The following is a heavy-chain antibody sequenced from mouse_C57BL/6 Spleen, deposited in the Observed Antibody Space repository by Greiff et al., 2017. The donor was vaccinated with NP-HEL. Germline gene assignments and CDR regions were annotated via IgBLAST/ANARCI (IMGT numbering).Heavy chain of an antibody. J-gene: IGHJ3*01. D-gene: IGHD2-3*01. Sequence: EVKLVESGGGLVQPGGSMKLSCVASGFTFSNYWMNWVRQSPEKGLEWVAQIRLKSDNYASHYAESVKGRFTISRDDSKSSVYLQMNNLRAEDTGIYYCTFYDGYYFAWFAYWGQGTLVTVSA. CDR3: TFYDGYYFAWFAY. CDR2: IRLKSDNYAS. CDR1: GFTFSNYW. V-gene: IGHV6-3*01.